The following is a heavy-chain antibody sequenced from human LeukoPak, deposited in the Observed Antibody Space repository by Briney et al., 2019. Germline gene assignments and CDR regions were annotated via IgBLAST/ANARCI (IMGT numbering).Heavy chain of an antibody. CDR1: GFTFSSYS. CDR3: ARDSGYDSSGYYLKYFDY. Sequence: GGSLRLSCAASGFTFSSYSMNWVRQAPGKGLEWVSSISSSSSYIYYADSMKGRFTISRDNAKNSLYLQMNSLRAEDTAVYYCARDSGYDSSGYYLKYFDYWGQGTLVTVSS. J-gene: IGHJ4*02. CDR2: ISSSSSYI. D-gene: IGHD3-22*01. V-gene: IGHV3-21*01.